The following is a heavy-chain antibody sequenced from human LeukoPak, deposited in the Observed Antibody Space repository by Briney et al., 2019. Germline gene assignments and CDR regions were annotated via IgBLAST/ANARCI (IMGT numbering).Heavy chain of an antibody. V-gene: IGHV3-21*01. CDR1: GFTFSSYS. J-gene: IGHJ3*02. D-gene: IGHD3-10*01. CDR3: AREGGSGRIDSAFDI. Sequence: PGGSLRLSCAASGFTFSSYSMNWVRQAPGKGLEWVSSISSSSSYIYYADSVKGRFTISRDNAKNSLYLQMNSLRAEDTAVYYCAREGGSGRIDSAFDIWDQGTMVTVSS. CDR2: ISSSSSYI.